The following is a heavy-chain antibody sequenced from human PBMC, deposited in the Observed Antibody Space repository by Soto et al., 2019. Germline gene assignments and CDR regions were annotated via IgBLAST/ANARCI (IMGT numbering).Heavy chain of an antibody. Sequence: ASVKVSCKASGYTFTSYAMHWVRQAPGQRLEWMGWINAGNGNTKYSQKFQGRVTITADKSTSTAYMELSSLRSEDTAVYYCARSYCTNGVCYSSYYYYMDVWGKGTTVTVSS. J-gene: IGHJ6*03. CDR2: INAGNGNT. CDR3: ARSYCTNGVCYSSYYYYMDV. D-gene: IGHD2-8*01. CDR1: GYTFTSYA. V-gene: IGHV1-3*01.